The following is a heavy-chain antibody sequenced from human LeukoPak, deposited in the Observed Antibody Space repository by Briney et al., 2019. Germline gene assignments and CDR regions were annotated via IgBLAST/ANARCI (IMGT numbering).Heavy chain of an antibody. CDR3: ARVGSGNTFGYVDY. V-gene: IGHV3-66*01. D-gene: IGHD5-18*01. CDR1: GLTVSSNY. Sequence: GGSLRLSCAATGLTVSSNYMSWVRQAPGKGLEWVSVFYNGINTYYADSVKGRFTTSRDSSKNTLYPQMNSLRVEDTAVYFCARVGSGNTFGYVDYWGQGTLVTVSS. CDR2: FYNGINT. J-gene: IGHJ4*02.